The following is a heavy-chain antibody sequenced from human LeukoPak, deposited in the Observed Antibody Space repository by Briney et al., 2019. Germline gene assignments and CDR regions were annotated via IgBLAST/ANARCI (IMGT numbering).Heavy chain of an antibody. CDR3: AKGPINYYDSSGSIDY. J-gene: IGHJ4*02. Sequence: GGSLRLACAASGFTFSNYAMNWVRQTPGRGLEWVSAISGSGGSTYYTDSVEGRFTISRDNSKNMLYLQMNSLRAEDTAVYFCAKGPINYYDSSGSIDYWGQGTLVTVSS. CDR2: ISGSGGST. D-gene: IGHD3-22*01. V-gene: IGHV3-23*01. CDR1: GFTFSNYA.